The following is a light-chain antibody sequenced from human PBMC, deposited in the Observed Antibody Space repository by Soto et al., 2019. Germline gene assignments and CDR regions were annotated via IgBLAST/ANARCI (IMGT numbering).Light chain of an antibody. CDR1: SSDIGAYDY. V-gene: IGLV2-14*01. CDR2: EVN. J-gene: IGLJ1*01. CDR3: FSFTTTRTNV. Sequence: QSALTQPASLSGSPGQSITISCTGTSSDIGAYDYVSWFQQHPGKAPKLMIAEVNNRPSGVSNRFSGSKSGNTAYLTSSGLKVEDEAEDFCFSFTTTRTNVFGTGTTLTVL.